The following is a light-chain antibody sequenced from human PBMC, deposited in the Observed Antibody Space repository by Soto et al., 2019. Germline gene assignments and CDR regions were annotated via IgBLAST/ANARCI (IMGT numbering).Light chain of an antibody. CDR2: DND. CDR1: SSNIGHNY. V-gene: IGLV1-51*01. Sequence: QSVLTQPPSVSAAPGQTVTISCSGSSSNIGHNYVFWYQQLPGTAPKLLIYDNDKRPSGIPDRFSGSKSGTSATLGITGLQTGDEADYYCATWDRSLSVGVFGGGTKLTVL. J-gene: IGLJ2*01. CDR3: ATWDRSLSVGV.